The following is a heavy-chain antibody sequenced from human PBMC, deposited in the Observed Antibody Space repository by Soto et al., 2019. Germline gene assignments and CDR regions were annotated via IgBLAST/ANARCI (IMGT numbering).Heavy chain of an antibody. CDR3: ARGLSVTLFDN. CDR1: GGSISTGGYY. J-gene: IGHJ4*02. V-gene: IGHV4-31*01. CDR2: IYYSGST. D-gene: IGHD4-17*01. Sequence: QVQLQESGPGLVKPSQTLSLTCTVSGGSISTGGYYWTWIRQHPGKGLEWIGYIYYSGSTYYNPSLKNPFTISVDPSKNQFSPKLSSVTAADTAVYYCARGLSVTLFDNWGQGTLVTVSS.